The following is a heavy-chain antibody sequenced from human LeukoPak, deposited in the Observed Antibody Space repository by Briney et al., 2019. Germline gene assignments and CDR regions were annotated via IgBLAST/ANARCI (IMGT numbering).Heavy chain of an antibody. CDR1: GFTVSSNY. CDR3: ARWLNNVRSGCYVAY. J-gene: IGHJ4*02. V-gene: IGHV3-66*01. CDR2: IYRGGNT. Sequence: GGSLTLSCAASGFTVSSNYTPWVRQAPGKGLDWVSVIYRGGNTYYSDSVKGRFTISRDNSRNTVYLQMNSLRAEDTAVYYCARWLNNVRSGCYVAYGGEGILVTVSS. D-gene: IGHD3-10*02.